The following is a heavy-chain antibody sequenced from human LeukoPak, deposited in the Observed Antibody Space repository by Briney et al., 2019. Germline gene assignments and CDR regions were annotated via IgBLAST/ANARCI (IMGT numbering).Heavy chain of an antibody. V-gene: IGHV1-2*02. Sequence: ASVKVSCKASGYTFIGYYIHWVRQAPGQWLEWMGWINPNSGGTSYAQKFQGRVTMTRDTSISTAYMELSRLRSDDTAVYYCASSSRSGSYSDDAFDIWGQGTMVTVSS. CDR2: INPNSGGT. D-gene: IGHD1-26*01. CDR1: GYTFIGYY. J-gene: IGHJ3*02. CDR3: ASSSRSGSYSDDAFDI.